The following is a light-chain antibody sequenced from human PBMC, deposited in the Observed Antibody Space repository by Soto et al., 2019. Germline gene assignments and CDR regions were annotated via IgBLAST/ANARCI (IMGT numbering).Light chain of an antibody. CDR3: QQYNSYSGT. J-gene: IGKJ1*01. CDR2: DAT. Sequence: DIQMTQSPSTLSASVGDRVTITYRASQSISSWLAWNQQKPGQAPKLLIYDATKLESGVPSRFSGSGSGTEFTRTISSLQPDDFSTYYCQQYNSYSGTVDQRTKVEIK. CDR1: QSISSW. V-gene: IGKV1-5*01.